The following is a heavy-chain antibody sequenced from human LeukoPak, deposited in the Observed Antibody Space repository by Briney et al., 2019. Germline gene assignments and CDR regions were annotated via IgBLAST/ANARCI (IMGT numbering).Heavy chain of an antibody. D-gene: IGHD2-2*01. CDR1: GFTFSSYA. V-gene: IGHV3-23*01. J-gene: IGHJ4*02. CDR2: ISGSGGST. Sequence: GGSLRLSCAASGFTFSSYAMSWVRQAPGKGLEWVSAISGSGGSTYCADSVKGRFTISRDNSKNTLYLQMNSLRAEDTAVYYCAKVEYCSSTSCRYFDYWGQGTLVTVSS. CDR3: AKVEYCSSTSCRYFDY.